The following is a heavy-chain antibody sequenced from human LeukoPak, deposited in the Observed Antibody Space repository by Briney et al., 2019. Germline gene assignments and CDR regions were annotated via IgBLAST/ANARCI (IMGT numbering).Heavy chain of an antibody. D-gene: IGHD2-15*01. CDR1: GGSISSSSYY. CDR2: IYYSGST. CDR3: AREKADCSGGSCFDLVTAPNPWFDP. J-gene: IGHJ5*02. Sequence: PSETLSLTCTVSGGSISSSSYYWGWIRQPPGKGLEWIGSIYYSGSTYYNPSLKSRVTISVDTSKNQFSLKLSSVTAADTAVYYCAREKADCSGGSCFDLVTAPNPWFDPWGQGTLVTVSS. V-gene: IGHV4-39*07.